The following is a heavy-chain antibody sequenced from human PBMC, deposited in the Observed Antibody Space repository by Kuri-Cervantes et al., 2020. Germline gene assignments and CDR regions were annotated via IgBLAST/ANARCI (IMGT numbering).Heavy chain of an antibody. CDR3: ARAGLPRPDYYYMDV. D-gene: IGHD3/OR15-3a*01. CDR2: INPNSGGT. CDR1: GYTFTGYY. Sequence: ASVKVSCKASGYTFTGYYMHWVRQAPGQGLEWMGWINPNSGGTNYAQKFQGWVTMTRDTSISTAYMELSRLRSDDTAVYYCARAGLPRPDYYYMDVWGKGTTVTVSS. V-gene: IGHV1-2*04. J-gene: IGHJ6*03.